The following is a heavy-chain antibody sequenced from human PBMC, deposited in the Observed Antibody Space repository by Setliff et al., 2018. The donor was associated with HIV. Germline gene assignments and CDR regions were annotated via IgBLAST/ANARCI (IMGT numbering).Heavy chain of an antibody. CDR2: IIPIVGIA. CDR1: GGTFSSYA. V-gene: IGHV1-69*10. D-gene: IGHD3-22*01. CDR3: ARGARDMIVVIGGDAFDI. J-gene: IGHJ3*02. Sequence: ASVKVSCKASGGTFSSYAINWVRQAPGQGLQWMGGIIPIVGIANYVQKVQGRVTITADKSTSTVYMEFSSLRSEDTAVYYCARGARDMIVVIGGDAFDIWGQGTMVTVSS.